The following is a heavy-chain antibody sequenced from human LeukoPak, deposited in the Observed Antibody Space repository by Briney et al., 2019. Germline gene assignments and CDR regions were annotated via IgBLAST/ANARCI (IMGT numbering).Heavy chain of an antibody. Sequence: GGSLRLSCAASRFTFDDYAMHWVRQAPGKGLEWVSGISWNSGSIGYADSVKGRFTISRDNSKNTLYLQMNSLRAEDTAVYYCAKVLLWFGELFGFDYWGQGTLVTVSS. CDR1: RFTFDDYA. D-gene: IGHD3-10*01. J-gene: IGHJ4*02. CDR3: AKVLLWFGELFGFDY. V-gene: IGHV3-9*01. CDR2: ISWNSGSI.